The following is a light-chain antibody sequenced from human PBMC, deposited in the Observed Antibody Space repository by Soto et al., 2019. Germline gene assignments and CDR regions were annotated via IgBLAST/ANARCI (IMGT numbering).Light chain of an antibody. J-gene: IGKJ1*01. V-gene: IGKV1-5*03. CDR3: QQYSGDPWT. CDR2: RAS. Sequence: DVQMTQSPSTLSASVGDRVTITCRASQSVNTWLAWFQQKPGKAPKVLIYRASNLEIGVPSRFSGSGSGTEFILTISSLQPDDFANYYCQQYSGDPWTFGQGTKVEIK. CDR1: QSVNTW.